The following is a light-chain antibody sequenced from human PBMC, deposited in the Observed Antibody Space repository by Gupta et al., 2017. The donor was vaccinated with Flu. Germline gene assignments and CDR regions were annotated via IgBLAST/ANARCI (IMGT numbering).Light chain of an antibody. V-gene: IGKV3-11*01. CDR1: QSVSSY. Sequence: EIVLTQSPATLSLSPGERATLSCRASQSVSSYLAWYQQKPGQAPRLLIYDASNRANGIPARVSGSESGTDFTRTFCSLEAEDFAGEYGHQRMGTFGRGTKVEIK. J-gene: IGKJ4*01. CDR2: DAS. CDR3: HQRMGT.